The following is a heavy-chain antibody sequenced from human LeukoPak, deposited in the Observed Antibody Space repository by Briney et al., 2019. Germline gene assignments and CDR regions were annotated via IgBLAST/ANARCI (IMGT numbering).Heavy chain of an antibody. J-gene: IGHJ3*01. CDR2: TYYRSKWYN. D-gene: IGHD1-14*01. Sequence: SQTLSLTCAVSGDSVSSNSAAWIWIRQSPSRGLEWLGRTYYRSKWYNDYAVSVKSRITINPDTSKNQFSLQLNSVTPEDTAVYYCVRDDGIGLDAFDVWSPGTMVTVSS. CDR3: VRDDGIGLDAFDV. V-gene: IGHV6-1*01. CDR1: GDSVSSNSAA.